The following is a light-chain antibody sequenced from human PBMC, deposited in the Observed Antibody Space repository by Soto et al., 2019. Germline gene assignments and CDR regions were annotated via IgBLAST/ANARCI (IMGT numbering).Light chain of an antibody. CDR2: WAS. CDR3: QQYISSPLT. Sequence: DIVMTQSPDSLAVSLGERATINCKSSQSVLYSSNNKNYLAWYQQKPGQPPKLLIYWASTRESGVPDRFSGSWSATDFTLTISSLQAEDVAVYYCQQYISSPLTFGGGTKREIK. CDR1: QSVLYSSNNKNY. V-gene: IGKV4-1*01. J-gene: IGKJ4*01.